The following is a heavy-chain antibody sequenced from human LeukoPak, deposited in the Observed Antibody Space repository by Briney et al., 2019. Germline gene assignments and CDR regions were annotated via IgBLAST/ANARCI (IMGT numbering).Heavy chain of an antibody. V-gene: IGHV4-39*01. D-gene: IGHD6-13*01. CDR1: DGSISSSTYY. CDR3: ARLRQHLAPIDY. J-gene: IGHJ4*02. CDR2: IYYSGST. Sequence: PSETLSLTCTVSDGSISSSTYYWGWIRQPPGRGLEWIGNIYYSGSTYYNPSLESRVTISVDTSKNQFSLKLTSVTAADTAVYYCARLRQHLAPIDYWGQGTLVTVSS.